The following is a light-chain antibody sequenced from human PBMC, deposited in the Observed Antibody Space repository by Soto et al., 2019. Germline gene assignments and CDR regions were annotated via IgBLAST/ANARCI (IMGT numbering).Light chain of an antibody. J-gene: IGKJ1*01. Sequence: VLTQSPAPLSLSXXEIAILSCRASQSVSSYLAWYQQKPGQAPRLLIYGASTRATGIPARFSGSGSGTDFTLTISSLEPEDFAVYYCQQRSNCPPWTFGQGSKVDIK. CDR1: QSVSSY. V-gene: IGKV3-11*01. CDR2: GAS. CDR3: QQRSNCPPWT.